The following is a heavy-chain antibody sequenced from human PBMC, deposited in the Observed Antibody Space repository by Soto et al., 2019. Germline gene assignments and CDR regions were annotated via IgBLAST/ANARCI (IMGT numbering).Heavy chain of an antibody. V-gene: IGHV4-34*01. Sequence: QVQLQQWGAGLLKPSETLSLTCTVNGGSLTGYYWSWIRQPPGKGLEWMGEVKDGGSTNYSPSLRGRGSLSAGTAKHHRSLRLNSVTAADTAVSFCARGQEGIVATQWDQGGLVTVSS. D-gene: IGHD5-12*01. CDR2: VKDGGST. CDR1: GGSLTGYY. CDR3: ARGQEGIVATQ. J-gene: IGHJ4*02.